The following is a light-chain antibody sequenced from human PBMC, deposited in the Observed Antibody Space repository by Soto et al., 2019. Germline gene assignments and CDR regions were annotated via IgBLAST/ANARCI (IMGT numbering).Light chain of an antibody. CDR2: GAS. CDR1: QTVASN. CDR3: QQYHNWPPKYS. V-gene: IGKV3-15*01. Sequence: EIVMTQSPASLSVSPGDGATLSCRASQTVASNLAWYQQKPGQGPRLLIHGASTTAAGVPARFRGSGSRTDFTLTISSLQSEDFAVYYCQQYHNWPPKYSFGQGTKLQIK. J-gene: IGKJ2*01.